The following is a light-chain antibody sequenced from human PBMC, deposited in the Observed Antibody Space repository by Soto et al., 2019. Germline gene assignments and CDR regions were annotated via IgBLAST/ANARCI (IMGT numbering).Light chain of an antibody. J-gene: IGLJ2*01. CDR3: SSYAGSNNVI. V-gene: IGLV2-8*01. CDR2: EVT. Sequence: QSALTQPPSASGYPGQSVAISCSGTSSDVGGYNYVSWYQQHPGKAPKLMLYEVTKRPSGVPDRFSGSKSGNTASLTVSGLQAEDEADYYCSSYAGSNNVIFGGGTKVTVL. CDR1: SSDVGGYNY.